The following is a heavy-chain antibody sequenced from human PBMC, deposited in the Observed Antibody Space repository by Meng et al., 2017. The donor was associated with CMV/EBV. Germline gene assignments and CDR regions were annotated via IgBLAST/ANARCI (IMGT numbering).Heavy chain of an antibody. D-gene: IGHD2-15*01. CDR3: ARTRIEVEPDGTKIKYYNYGMDV. Sequence: ASVKVSCKASGYTFTGYYMYWVRQAPGQGLEWMGWINPNSGGTNYAQKFQGRVTMTRDTSISTAYMELSRLRSDDTAVYYCARTRIEVEPDGTKIKYYNYGMDVWGQGTTVTVSS. CDR2: INPNSGGT. CDR1: GYTFTGYY. J-gene: IGHJ6*02. V-gene: IGHV1-2*02.